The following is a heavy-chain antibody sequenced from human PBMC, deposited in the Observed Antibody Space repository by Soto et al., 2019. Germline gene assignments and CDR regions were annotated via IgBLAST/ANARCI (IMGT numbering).Heavy chain of an antibody. Sequence: SETLSLTCAVSGASITSHYWSWIRQPPGKGLEWIGYIYYSGSAYYSPSLKSRVTISADTSKNQISLNLNSVTAADTATYYCALTPHYYDSKGFKISRNNWFDPWGQGTLVTVSS. J-gene: IGHJ5*02. D-gene: IGHD3-22*01. CDR2: IYYSGSA. V-gene: IGHV4-59*03. CDR3: ALTPHYYDSKGFKISRNNWFDP. CDR1: GASITSHY.